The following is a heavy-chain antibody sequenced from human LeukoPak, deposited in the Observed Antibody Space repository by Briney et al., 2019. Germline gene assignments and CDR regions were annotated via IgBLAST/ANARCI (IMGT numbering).Heavy chain of an antibody. D-gene: IGHD3-22*01. CDR1: GFTFSNYN. CDR2: IRSSTTYV. CDR3: ARDSLTMIVGRQKRGLDY. Sequence: PGGPLRLSCAASGFTFSNYNMNWVRQAPGKGLEWASSIRSSTTYVYYADSVKGRFTISRDNAKNSLYLQMNSLRAEDTAVYYCARDSLTMIVGRQKRGLDYWGQGTLVTVSS. J-gene: IGHJ4*02. V-gene: IGHV3-21*01.